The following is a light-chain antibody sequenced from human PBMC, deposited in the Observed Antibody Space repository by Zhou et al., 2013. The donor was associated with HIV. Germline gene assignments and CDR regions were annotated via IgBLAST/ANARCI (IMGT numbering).Light chain of an antibody. V-gene: IGKV2-24*01. J-gene: IGKJ2*01. Sequence: DIVMTQTPLSLSVTPGQPASISCKSSQSLLHSDGKTYLSWLQQRPGQPPRLLIYEISNRFSGVPDRFSGSGAGTDFTLKISRVEAEDVGVYYCTQVTQFPYTFGQGTKLEIK. CDR1: QSLLHSDGKTY. CDR3: TQVTQFPYT. CDR2: EIS.